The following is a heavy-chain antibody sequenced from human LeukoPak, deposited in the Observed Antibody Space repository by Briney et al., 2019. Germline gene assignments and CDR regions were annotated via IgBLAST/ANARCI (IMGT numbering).Heavy chain of an antibody. CDR1: GFTFSTYG. J-gene: IGHJ4*02. CDR3: ARAGYNSGWYEY. CDR2: IWEDGSNI. V-gene: IGHV3-33*01. D-gene: IGHD6-19*01. Sequence: GTSLRLSCAASGFTFSTYGMHWVRQAPGKGLECVAGIWEDGSNIYYADSVKGRFIISRDNSKNTLYLQMNSLRAEDTAVYYWARAGYNSGWYEYWGQGTLVTVSS.